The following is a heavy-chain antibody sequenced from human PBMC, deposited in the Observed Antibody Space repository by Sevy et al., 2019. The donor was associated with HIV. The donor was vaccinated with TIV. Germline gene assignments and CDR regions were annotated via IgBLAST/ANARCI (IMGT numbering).Heavy chain of an antibody. CDR2: ISHTGST. J-gene: IGHJ6*02. CDR1: GGSISSGGYS. D-gene: IGHD3-3*01. Sequence: SETLSLTCAVSGGSISSGGYSWSWIRQPPGKGLEWIGSISHTGSTYYNPSLTSRVTISIDRSKTQFSLKLSSVTAADTAVYYCARGVTIFGASEYYYYGMDVWGQGTTVTVSS. CDR3: ARGVTIFGASEYYYYGMDV. V-gene: IGHV4-30-2*01.